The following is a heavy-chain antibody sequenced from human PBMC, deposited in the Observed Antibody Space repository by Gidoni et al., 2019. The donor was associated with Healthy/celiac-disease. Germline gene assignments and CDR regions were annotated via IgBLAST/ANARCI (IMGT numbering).Heavy chain of an antibody. V-gene: IGHV3-21*01. CDR2: SSSGSSYI. CDR1: GFTFSSCS. Sequence: EVQLVESGAGLVKPGGSLRLSCAASGFTFSSCSMNWFRQAPGKVLVWVSSSSSGSSYIYYADSVKGRFTISRDNAKNSLYLQMNSLRAEGTAVYYCARESGRGDLAFDIWGQGTMVTVSS. D-gene: IGHD3-16*01. J-gene: IGHJ3*02. CDR3: ARESGRGDLAFDI.